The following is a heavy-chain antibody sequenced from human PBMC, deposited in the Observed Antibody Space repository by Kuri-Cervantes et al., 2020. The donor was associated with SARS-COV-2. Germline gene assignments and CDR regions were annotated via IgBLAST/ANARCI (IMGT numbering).Heavy chain of an antibody. Sequence: SVKVSCKASGYTFTSYYMHWVRQAPGQGLEWMGGIIPMFDSLNYAQKFQGGVTLTTDESTSTAYMELSSLTSEDTAVYYCARSGSYGYFQHWGQGTLVTVSS. CDR2: IIPMFDSL. V-gene: IGHV1-69*05. CDR1: GYTFTSYY. CDR3: ARSGSYGYFQH. J-gene: IGHJ1*01. D-gene: IGHD1-26*01.